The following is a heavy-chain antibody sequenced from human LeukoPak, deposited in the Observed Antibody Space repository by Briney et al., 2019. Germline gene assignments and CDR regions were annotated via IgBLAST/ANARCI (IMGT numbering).Heavy chain of an antibody. CDR2: INPNSGGT. D-gene: IGHD2-15*01. CDR3: ARDPTEGGEGHMDV. CDR1: GYTFTGYY. V-gene: IGHV1-2*02. J-gene: IGHJ6*03. Sequence: ASVKVSCKASGYTFTGYYMHWVRQAPGQGLEWMGWINPNSGGTNYAQKFQGRVTMTRDTSISTAYMELSRLRSDDTAVYYCARDPTEGGEGHMDVWGKGTTVTVSS.